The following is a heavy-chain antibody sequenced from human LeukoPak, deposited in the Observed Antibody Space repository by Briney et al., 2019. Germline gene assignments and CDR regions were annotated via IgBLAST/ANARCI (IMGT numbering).Heavy chain of an antibody. J-gene: IGHJ6*04. CDR1: GGSFSGYY. V-gene: IGHV4-34*01. D-gene: IGHD3-10*01. CDR3: ARGEWNYYGSGSYRV. CDR2: INHSGST. Sequence: PSETLSLTCAVYGGSFSGYYWSWIRQPPGKGLEWIGEINHSGSTNYNPSLKSRGTISVDTSKNQFSLKLSSVTAADTAVYYCARGEWNYYGSGSYRVWGKGTTVTVSS.